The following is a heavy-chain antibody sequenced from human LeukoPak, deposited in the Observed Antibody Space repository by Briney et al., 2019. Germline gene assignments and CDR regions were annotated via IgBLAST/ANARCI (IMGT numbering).Heavy chain of an antibody. J-gene: IGHJ6*03. CDR2: ISSSSSHI. CDR1: GFTFSSYN. D-gene: IGHD6-19*01. V-gene: IGHV3-21*03. Sequence: PGGSLRLSCTASGFTFSSYNMNWVRQAPGKGLEWVSCISSSSSHISYADPVKGRFTISRDNAKDSLYLQKNTLRAEDTAVFYCARDVPHPHIAVAAAQRYLSMDAWGTGTPVTVSS. CDR3: ARDVPHPHIAVAAAQRYLSMDA.